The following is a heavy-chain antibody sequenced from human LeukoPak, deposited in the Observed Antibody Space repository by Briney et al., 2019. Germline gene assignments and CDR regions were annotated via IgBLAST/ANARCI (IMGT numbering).Heavy chain of an antibody. V-gene: IGHV1-46*01. CDR3: ARGGASIAVAGIDY. CDR2: INPSGGST. D-gene: IGHD6-19*01. Sequence: ASVKVSCKASGYTFTSYYMHWVRQAPGQGLEWMGIINPSGGSTSYAQKLQGRVTMTTDTSTSTAYMELRSLRSDDTAVYYCARGGASIAVAGIDYWGQGTLVTVSS. J-gene: IGHJ4*02. CDR1: GYTFTSYY.